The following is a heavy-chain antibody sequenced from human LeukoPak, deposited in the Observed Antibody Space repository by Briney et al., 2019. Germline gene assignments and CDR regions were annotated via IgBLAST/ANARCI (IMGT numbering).Heavy chain of an antibody. CDR3: ARVLLVAVAGFDY. J-gene: IGHJ4*02. V-gene: IGHV1-2*02. CDR2: INPNSGGT. D-gene: IGHD6-19*01. Sequence: GASVKVSCKASGYTFSGFYIHWVRQAPGQGLEWMGWINPNSGGTNYAQKFQGRVTMTRDTSISTAYMELSRLRSDDTAVYYCARVLLVAVAGFDYWGQGTLVTVSS. CDR1: GYTFSGFY.